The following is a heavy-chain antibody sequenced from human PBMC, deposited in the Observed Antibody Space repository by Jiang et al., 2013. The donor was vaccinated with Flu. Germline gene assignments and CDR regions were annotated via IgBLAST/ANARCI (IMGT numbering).Heavy chain of an antibody. CDR1: SVSISGSSFY. D-gene: IGHD3-3*01. V-gene: IGHV4-39*01. Sequence: SGSGLVKPSETLSLTCTVSSVSISGSSFYWGWIRQSPGRGLEWIGTISYSGSTYYNASLKSRATISIDTSRNQFSLRLTSVTAVDTAVYYCARFRMTIFGVVNRAFDIWGQGTMVTVSS. J-gene: IGHJ3*02. CDR3: ARFRMTIFGVVNRAFDI. CDR2: ISYSGST.